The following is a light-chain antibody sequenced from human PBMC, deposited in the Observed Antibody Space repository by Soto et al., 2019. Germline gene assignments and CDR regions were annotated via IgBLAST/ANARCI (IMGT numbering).Light chain of an antibody. V-gene: IGKV3-11*01. Sequence: EIVLTQSPATLSLSPGERATLSCRASQSVSSYLAWYQQKPGQAPRLLIYDASNRATGIPARFSGSGSGTDFTLTISSLEPEDFAGYYCQQRSNWFFGQGTKQEIK. CDR2: DAS. CDR3: QQRSNWF. J-gene: IGKJ2*01. CDR1: QSVSSY.